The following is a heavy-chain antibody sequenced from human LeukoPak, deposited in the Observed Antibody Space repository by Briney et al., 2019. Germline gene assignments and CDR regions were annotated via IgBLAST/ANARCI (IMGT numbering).Heavy chain of an antibody. J-gene: IGHJ3*02. D-gene: IGHD1-14*01. CDR1: GFTFSNYG. Sequence: GGSLRLSCVGSGFTFSNYGIHWVRQAPGKGLEWVAFIRDGGRNEYYADSVKGRFTITRDNSKNSLYLQMNSLRAEDTAIYYCVKSRAPTAVPDGFDIWGQGTMVTVSS. V-gene: IGHV3-30*02. CDR3: VKSRAPTAVPDGFDI. CDR2: IRDGGRNE.